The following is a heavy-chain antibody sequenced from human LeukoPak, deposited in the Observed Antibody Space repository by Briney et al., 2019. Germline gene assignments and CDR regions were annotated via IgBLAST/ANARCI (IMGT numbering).Heavy chain of an antibody. Sequence: PGGSLRLSCTASGFTFSNFWMGWVRQAPGKGLEWVANIKQDETEKFYLGSVKGRFTISRDNAKNSLYLQMNSLRVEDTAVYYCAKDQYYYGSGSYYFDYWGQGTLVTVSS. V-gene: IGHV3-7*03. D-gene: IGHD3-10*01. CDR1: GFTFSNFW. J-gene: IGHJ4*02. CDR3: AKDQYYYGSGSYYFDY. CDR2: IKQDETEK.